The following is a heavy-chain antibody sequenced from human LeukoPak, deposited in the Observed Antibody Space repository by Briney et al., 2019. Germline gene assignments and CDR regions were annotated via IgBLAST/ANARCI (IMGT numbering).Heavy chain of an antibody. J-gene: IGHJ6*04. V-gene: IGHV3-23*01. Sequence: GGSLRLSCAASGFTFSSYAMSWVRQAPGEGLEWVSAISGSGGSTYYADSVKGLFTISRDNSKNTLYLQMNSLRAEDTAVYYCAELGITMIGGVWGKGTTVTISS. CDR3: AELGITMIGGV. CDR2: ISGSGGST. D-gene: IGHD3-10*02. CDR1: GFTFSSYA.